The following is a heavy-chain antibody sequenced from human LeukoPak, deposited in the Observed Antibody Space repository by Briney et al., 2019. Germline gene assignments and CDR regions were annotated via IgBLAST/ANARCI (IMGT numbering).Heavy chain of an antibody. CDR2: VDPAGTTT. D-gene: IGHD2-8*02. V-gene: IGHV3-74*01. Sequence: TGGSLRLSCAASGFALSNYWMHWVRQAPGEGLVWVSRVDPAGTTTNYADSVTGRFTASRDNAKNTFYLQLNSLRAEDTALYYCTRVQAGRSGLMDVWGRGTPVTVSS. CDR1: GFALSNYW. J-gene: IGHJ6*02. CDR3: TRVQAGRSGLMDV.